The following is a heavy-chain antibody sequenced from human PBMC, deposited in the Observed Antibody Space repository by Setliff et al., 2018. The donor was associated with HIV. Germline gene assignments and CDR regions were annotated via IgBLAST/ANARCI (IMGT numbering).Heavy chain of an antibody. V-gene: IGHV4-59*11. CDR2: IYYSGDT. CDR1: GDFINNHY. Sequence: SETLSLTCSLSGDFINNHYWSWIRQPPGKGLEWIGHIYYSGDTNYSPSLKSRVTISMDTSKNQFSLKLSSVTAADTAVYYCANFLPDTAAAGPRFDYWGQGTLVTVSS. CDR3: ANFLPDTAAAGPRFDY. J-gene: IGHJ4*02. D-gene: IGHD6-13*01.